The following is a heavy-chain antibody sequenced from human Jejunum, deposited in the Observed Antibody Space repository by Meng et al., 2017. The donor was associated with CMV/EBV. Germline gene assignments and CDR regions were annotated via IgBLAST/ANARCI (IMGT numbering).Heavy chain of an antibody. CDR3: AKDGGSYLDYYFDY. V-gene: IGHV1-2*02. CDR1: EYTFTGYY. D-gene: IGHD1-26*01. Sequence: EYTFTGYYMHWVRQAPGQGLEWMGWINPNTGGTNYAQKFQGRVTMTRDTSTNTAYMELTRLRSDDTALYYCAKDGGSYLDYYFDYWGQGTLVTVSS. J-gene: IGHJ4*02. CDR2: INPNTGGT.